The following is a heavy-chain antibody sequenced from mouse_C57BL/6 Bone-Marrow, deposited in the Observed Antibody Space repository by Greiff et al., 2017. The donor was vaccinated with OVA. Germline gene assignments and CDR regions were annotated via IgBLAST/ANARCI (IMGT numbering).Heavy chain of an antibody. CDR3: TRGPLSWVSFAY. D-gene: IGHD4-1*01. J-gene: IGHJ3*01. CDR2: IDPETGGT. Sequence: QVQLQQSGAELVRPGASVTLSCKASGYTFTDYEMHWVKQTPVHGLEWIGAIDPETGGTAYNQKFKGKAILTADKSSSTAYMELRSLTSEDSAVYYCTRGPLSWVSFAYWGQGTLVTVSA. CDR1: GYTFTDYE. V-gene: IGHV1-15*01.